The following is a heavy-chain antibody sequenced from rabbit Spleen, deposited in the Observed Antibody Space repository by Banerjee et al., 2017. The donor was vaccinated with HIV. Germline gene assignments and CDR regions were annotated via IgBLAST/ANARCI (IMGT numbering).Heavy chain of an antibody. Sequence: QEQLVESGGGLVQPEGSLTLTCKASGFDFSDKAVMCWVRQAPGKGLQWIACINAITGRAVYATWAKGRFTFSKTSSTTVTLQMTSLTAADTATYFCARDLVAVIGWNFNLWGQGTLVTVS. D-gene: IGHD1-1*01. CDR2: INAITGRA. CDR1: GFDFSDKAV. J-gene: IGHJ4*01. V-gene: IGHV1S45*01. CDR3: ARDLVAVIGWNFNL.